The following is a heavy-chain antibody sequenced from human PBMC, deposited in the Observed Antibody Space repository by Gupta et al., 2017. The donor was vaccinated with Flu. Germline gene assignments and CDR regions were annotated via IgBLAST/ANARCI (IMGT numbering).Heavy chain of an antibody. V-gene: IGHV4-34*01. CDR3: ARYYSNYPNNWFDP. D-gene: IGHD4-4*01. Sequence: QVQLQQWGAGLLKPSETLSLTCAVYGGSFSGYYWSWIRQPPGKGLEWIGEINHSGSTNYNPSLKSRVTISVDTSKNQFSLKLSSVTAADTAVYYCARYYSNYPNNWFDPWGQGTLVTVSS. CDR2: INHSGST. CDR1: GGSFSGYY. J-gene: IGHJ5*02.